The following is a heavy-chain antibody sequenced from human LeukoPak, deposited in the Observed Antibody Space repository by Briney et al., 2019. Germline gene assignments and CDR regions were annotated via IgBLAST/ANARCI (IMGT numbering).Heavy chain of an antibody. J-gene: IGHJ2*01. Sequence: PSETLSLTCTLSGGSIISGGSYWGWIRQSPGKGLEWIGSVYYSGITYYNPSLKSRVTISVNTSKNQFSLTLRSVTAADTAVYFCSRRDCSHSDCFDWSFDLWGRGTLLTVSP. D-gene: IGHD2-15*01. V-gene: IGHV4-39*07. CDR2: VYYSGIT. CDR1: GGSIISGGSY. CDR3: SRRDCSHSDCFDWSFDL.